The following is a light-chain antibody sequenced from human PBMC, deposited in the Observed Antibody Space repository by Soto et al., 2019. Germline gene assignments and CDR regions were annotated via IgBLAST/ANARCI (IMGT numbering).Light chain of an antibody. CDR3: MLYMGTGFSV. Sequence: QAVVTQEPSLSVSPGGTVTLTCALSSGSVSTNNQPSWYQQTPGQPPRMLIYNTNTRSSGVPDRFSGSILGNKAALTVTGALADDESDYYCMLYMGTGFSVFGGGTKVTVL. CDR1: SGSVSTNNQ. J-gene: IGLJ3*02. CDR2: NTN. V-gene: IGLV8-61*01.